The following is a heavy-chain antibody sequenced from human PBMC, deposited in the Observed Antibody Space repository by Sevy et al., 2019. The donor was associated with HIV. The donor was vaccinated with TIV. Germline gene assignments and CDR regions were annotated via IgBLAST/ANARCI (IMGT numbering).Heavy chain of an antibody. D-gene: IGHD3-22*01. V-gene: IGHV3-23*01. CDR2: ISGSGGST. Sequence: GGSLRLSCAASGLRFNSYAMTWVRQAPGKGLEWVSSISGSGGSTYYADSVKGRFTISRDNSKNTVYLEMNSLRAEDTALYYCAKEDSGGYYAGGQGTLVTVSS. CDR1: GLRFNSYA. J-gene: IGHJ4*02. CDR3: AKEDSGGYYA.